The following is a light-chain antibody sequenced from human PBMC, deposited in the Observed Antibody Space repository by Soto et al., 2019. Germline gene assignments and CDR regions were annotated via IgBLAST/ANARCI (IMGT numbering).Light chain of an antibody. J-gene: IGKJ1*01. Sequence: DIQLNQSPSFLSASVGDRVTITCRASQDISGYLDWYQQKPGKEPSLLTHSASSLPSGVPSRFSGSGAGTEFTLTISSLQPEDGAADYCQQHNRSPRTFGQGTKVEVK. CDR3: QQHNRSPRT. CDR2: SAS. CDR1: QDISGY. V-gene: IGKV1-9*01.